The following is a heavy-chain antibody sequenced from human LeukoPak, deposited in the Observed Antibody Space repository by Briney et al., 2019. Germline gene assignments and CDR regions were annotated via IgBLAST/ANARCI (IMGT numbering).Heavy chain of an antibody. Sequence: SETLSLTCTVSGDSISSYYWSWIRQPAGKGLEWIGRIYTSGSTNYNPSLKSRVTMSVDTSKNQFSLKLSSVTAADTAVYYCARVRVVPAASIAAAGIFDYWGQGTLVTVSS. J-gene: IGHJ4*02. V-gene: IGHV4-4*07. CDR3: ARVRVVPAASIAAAGIFDY. D-gene: IGHD2-2*01. CDR1: GDSISSYY. CDR2: IYTSGST.